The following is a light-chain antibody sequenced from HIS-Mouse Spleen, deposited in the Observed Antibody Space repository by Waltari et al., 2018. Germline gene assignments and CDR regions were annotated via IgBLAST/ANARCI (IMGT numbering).Light chain of an antibody. V-gene: IGLV2-23*01. Sequence: QSALTQPASVSGSPGQSSTIPCTGTSRDVGGSTLVSWYQQHPGTAPKLMIYEGSTRPSGVSTRFSGSKSGNTASLTISGLQAEDEADYYCCSYAGSSTLVFGGGTKLTVL. CDR1: SRDVGGSTL. J-gene: IGLJ2*01. CDR3: CSYAGSSTLV. CDR2: EGS.